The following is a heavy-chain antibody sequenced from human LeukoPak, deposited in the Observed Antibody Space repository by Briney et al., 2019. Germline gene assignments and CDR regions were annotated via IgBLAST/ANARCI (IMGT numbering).Heavy chain of an antibody. CDR2: ISSDGSNK. V-gene: IGHV3-30*18. D-gene: IGHD2-21*02. J-gene: IGHJ4*02. Sequence: PGGSLRLSCAASGFTLSTYGMHWVRQAPGKGLEGVAVISSDGSNKFYADSVKGRFTISSDGSKNTLYLQMNSLRPDDTAVYFCAKPQVTANWYYFHYWGQGTLVTVSS. CDR3: AKPQVTANWYYFHY. CDR1: GFTLSTYG.